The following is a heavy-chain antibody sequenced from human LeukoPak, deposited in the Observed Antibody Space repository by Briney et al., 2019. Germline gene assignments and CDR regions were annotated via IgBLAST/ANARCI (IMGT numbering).Heavy chain of an antibody. CDR2: IIPIFGTA. CDR3: AREDYYDSGSNDY. CDR1: GGTFSNYA. J-gene: IGHJ4*02. D-gene: IGHD3-22*01. Sequence: SVKVSCKASGGTFSNYAFSWVRQAPGQGLEWMGGIIPIFGTANYAQKFQGRVTITRNTSISTAYMELSSLRSEDTAVYYCAREDYYDSGSNDYWGQGTLVTVSS. V-gene: IGHV1-69*05.